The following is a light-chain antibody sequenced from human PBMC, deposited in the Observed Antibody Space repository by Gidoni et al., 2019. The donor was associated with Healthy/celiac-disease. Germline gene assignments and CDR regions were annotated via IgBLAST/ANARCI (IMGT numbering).Light chain of an antibody. CDR2: LAS. V-gene: IGKV4-1*01. CDR1: QSVLYSSNDKSY. Sequence: DIVMTQSPDSLTVSLGERATINCKSTQSVLYSSNDKSYLAWYQQKPGQPPKLLIYLASTRESGVPDRFSGSRSGTEFTLTISSLQAEDVAVYYCQQYYTLPPTFGQGTKVEI. J-gene: IGKJ1*01. CDR3: QQYYTLPPT.